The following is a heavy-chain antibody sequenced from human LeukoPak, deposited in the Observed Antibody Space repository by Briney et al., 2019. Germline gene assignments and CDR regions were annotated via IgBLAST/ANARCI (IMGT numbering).Heavy chain of an antibody. CDR2: IPASGGST. CDR3: AKGSSISVLRFLGGGFDY. D-gene: IGHD3-3*01. J-gene: IGHJ4*02. CDR1: GFTFSSNV. V-gene: IGHV3-23*01. Sequence: GGSLRLSCVASGFTFSSNVMIWVRQAPGKGLEWVSSIPASGGSTYYADSVKGRFTIPRDNSKNSLYLQMNSLRAEDTAVYYCAKGSSISVLRFLGGGFDYWGQGTLVTVSS.